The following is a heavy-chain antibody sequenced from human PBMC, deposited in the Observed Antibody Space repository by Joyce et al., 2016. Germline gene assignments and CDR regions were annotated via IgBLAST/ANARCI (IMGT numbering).Heavy chain of an antibody. Sequence: QVQLVESGGGVVQPGRSLRLSCAASGFSLSPYNMHWVRQAPGTGLEWMAIISYDGSKKDYADSVKGRFTISRDNSKNTLYLQLNNLRPGDTAVYYCAKGEARRLPIPGGGNILWGQGTLVTVSS. V-gene: IGHV3-30-3*01. D-gene: IGHD6-13*01. CDR3: AKGEARRLPIPGGGNIL. CDR2: ISYDGSKK. CDR1: GFSLSPYN. J-gene: IGHJ4*02.